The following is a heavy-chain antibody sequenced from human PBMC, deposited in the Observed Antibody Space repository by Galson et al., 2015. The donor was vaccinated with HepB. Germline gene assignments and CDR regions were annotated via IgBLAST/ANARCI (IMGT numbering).Heavy chain of an antibody. CDR1: GDSVSSTSVT. V-gene: IGHV6-1*01. CDR3: ARGEDCRGGSCHSDWFDP. J-gene: IGHJ5*02. D-gene: IGHD2-15*01. CDR2: TYYRSNWYN. Sequence: CAISGDSVSSTSVTWNWIRQSSSRGLEWLGRTYYRSNWYNGYAVSVRSRITITPDTSKNYISLQLNSVTPEDTAVYYCARGEDCRGGSCHSDWFDPWGQGTLVIVSS.